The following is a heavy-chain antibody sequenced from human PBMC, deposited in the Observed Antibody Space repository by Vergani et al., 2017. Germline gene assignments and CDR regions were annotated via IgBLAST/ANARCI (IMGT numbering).Heavy chain of an antibody. J-gene: IGHJ6*03. CDR2: IIPILGIA. V-gene: IGHV1-69*04. CDR1: GGTFSSYA. D-gene: IGHD2-2*01. Sequence: QVQLVQSGAEVKKPGSSVKVSCKASGGTFSSYAISWVRQAPGQGLEWMGRIIPILGIANYAQKFQGRVTITADKSTSTAYMELSSLRSEDTAVYYSAREREDIVVVPAADYYYYYYMDVWGKGTTVTVSS. CDR3: AREREDIVVVPAADYYYYYYMDV.